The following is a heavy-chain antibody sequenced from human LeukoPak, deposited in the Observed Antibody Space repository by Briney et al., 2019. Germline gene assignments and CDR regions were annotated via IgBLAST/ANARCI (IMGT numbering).Heavy chain of an antibody. CDR3: GRSKPYGSTWHTDY. D-gene: IGHD1-26*01. CDR2: VSYSGAT. J-gene: IGHJ4*02. CDR1: GGSISSYY. Sequence: SETLSLTCTVSGGSISSYYWSWMRQPPGKGLEWIGYVSYSGATNYNPFPQSRVTISVDTSKNQFSLKLSSVTAADTALYYCGRSKPYGSTWHTDYWGQGTLVTVSS. V-gene: IGHV4-59*08.